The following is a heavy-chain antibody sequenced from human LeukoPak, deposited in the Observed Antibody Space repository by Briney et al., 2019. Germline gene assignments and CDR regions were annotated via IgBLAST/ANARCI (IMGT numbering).Heavy chain of an antibody. CDR2: IGGGAGTT. J-gene: IGHJ2*01. CDR1: GFAFSGYA. CDR3: ARDFYGSGSHRYFDL. D-gene: IGHD3-10*01. Sequence: GGSLRLSCAASGFAFSGYAMTWVRQAPGKGLEWVSTIGGGAGTTYYADSVKGRLTISRDNSKNTLYLQMNSLRAEDTAVYYCARDFYGSGSHRYFDLWGRGTLVTVSS. V-gene: IGHV3-23*01.